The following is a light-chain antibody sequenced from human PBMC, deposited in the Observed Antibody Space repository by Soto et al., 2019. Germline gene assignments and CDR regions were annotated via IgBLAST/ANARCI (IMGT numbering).Light chain of an antibody. CDR2: GAS. CDR3: QQYYRWPLT. J-gene: IGKJ4*01. Sequence: EIVMTQSPASLPVSPGERATLSCRASQSISTSLAWYQQKPGQAPSLLIYGASTRATGVPVTFTGSGSGTEFTLTISRLQSEDFALYYCQQYYRWPLTFGGGTKVEI. CDR1: QSISTS. V-gene: IGKV3-15*01.